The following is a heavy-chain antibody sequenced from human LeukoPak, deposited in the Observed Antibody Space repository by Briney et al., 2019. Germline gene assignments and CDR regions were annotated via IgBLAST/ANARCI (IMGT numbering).Heavy chain of an antibody. J-gene: IGHJ4*02. CDR2: IYYSGST. Sequence: SETLSLTCTVSGASISNYYWTWIRQPPGKGLEWIGYIYYSGSTNYRPSLKSRVTISVDTSKNQFSLKLSSVTAADTAVYYCARERCSGGSCYLDYWGQGTLVTVSS. CDR3: ARERCSGGSCYLDY. D-gene: IGHD2-15*01. V-gene: IGHV4-59*01. CDR1: GASISNYY.